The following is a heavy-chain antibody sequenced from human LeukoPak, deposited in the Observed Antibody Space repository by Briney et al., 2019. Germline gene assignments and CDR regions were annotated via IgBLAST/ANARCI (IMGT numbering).Heavy chain of an antibody. J-gene: IGHJ6*03. Sequence: GGSLRLSCAASGFSFNDYCMSWVRQAPGQGPEWVSGITWNGGSTDYAASVKGRFTISRDNAKNSLYLRMNSLRDEDTALYYCARGGGSIRHSYYYYVDVWGKGTSVTVSS. CDR3: ARGGGSIRHSYYYYVDV. D-gene: IGHD2-15*01. CDR1: GFSFNDYC. CDR2: ITWNGGST. V-gene: IGHV3-20*04.